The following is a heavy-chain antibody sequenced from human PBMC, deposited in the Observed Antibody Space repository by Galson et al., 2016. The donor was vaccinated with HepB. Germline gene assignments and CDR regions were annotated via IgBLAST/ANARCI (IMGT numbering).Heavy chain of an antibody. CDR3: AALSGGNYDYEY. J-gene: IGHJ4*02. CDR2: VYHSGTT. D-gene: IGHD1-7*01. V-gene: IGHV4-39*01. Sequence: SETLSLTCSVSGNSISATTHYWGWIRQPPGGGLEWIASVYHSGTTYYNPAVESRLTISVDTSKNQFFLQLTSVTAADMAVYYCAALSGGNYDYEYWGQGILVTVSS. CDR1: GNSISATTHY.